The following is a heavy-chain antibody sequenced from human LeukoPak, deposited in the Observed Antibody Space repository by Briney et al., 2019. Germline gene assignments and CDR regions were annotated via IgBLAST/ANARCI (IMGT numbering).Heavy chain of an antibody. CDR3: AKGKYYFDY. J-gene: IGHJ4*02. V-gene: IGHV3-9*01. CDR1: GFTFDDYA. Sequence: PGRSLRLSCAASGFTFDDYAMHWVRQAPGKGLEWVSGISWNSGSIGYADSVKGRLTISRDNAKNSLYLQMNSLRAEDTALYYCAKGKYYFDYWGQGTLVTVSS. CDR2: ISWNSGSI.